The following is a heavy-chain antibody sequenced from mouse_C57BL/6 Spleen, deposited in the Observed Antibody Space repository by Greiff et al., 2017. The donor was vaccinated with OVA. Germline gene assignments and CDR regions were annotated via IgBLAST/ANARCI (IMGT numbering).Heavy chain of an antibody. CDR1: GFTFSDYY. Sequence: DVMLVESGGGLVQPGGSLKLSCAASGFTFSDYYMYWVRQTPEKRLEWVAYISNGGGSTYYPDTVKGRFTISRDNAKNTLYLQMSRLKAEDTAMYYCARHGRGRAGYFDYWGQGTTLTVSS. CDR3: ARHGRGRAGYFDY. V-gene: IGHV5-12*01. D-gene: IGHD3-3*01. J-gene: IGHJ2*01. CDR2: ISNGGGST.